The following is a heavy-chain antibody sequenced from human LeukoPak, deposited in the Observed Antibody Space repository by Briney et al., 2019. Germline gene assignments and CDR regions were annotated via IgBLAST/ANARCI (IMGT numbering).Heavy chain of an antibody. CDR3: ARDDMS. Sequence: ASVKVSCKASGGTFSSYAISWLRQAPGQGLEWMGIINPSGGSTSYAQKFQGRVTMTRDTSTSTVYMELSSLRSEDTAVYYCARDDMSWGQGALVTVSS. CDR2: INPSGGST. V-gene: IGHV1-46*01. J-gene: IGHJ5*02. CDR1: GGTFSSYA.